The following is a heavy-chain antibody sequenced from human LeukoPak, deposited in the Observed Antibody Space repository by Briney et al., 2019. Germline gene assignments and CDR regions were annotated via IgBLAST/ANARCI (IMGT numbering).Heavy chain of an antibody. Sequence: SVKVSCKASGGTFSSYAISWVRQAPGQGLEWMGRIIPILGIANYAQKFQGRVTIIADKSTSTAYMELSSLRSEDTAVYYCARDLWNYYDSSGYQFDYWGQGTLVTVSS. CDR2: IIPILGIA. D-gene: IGHD3-22*01. V-gene: IGHV1-69*04. J-gene: IGHJ4*02. CDR1: GGTFSSYA. CDR3: ARDLWNYYDSSGYQFDY.